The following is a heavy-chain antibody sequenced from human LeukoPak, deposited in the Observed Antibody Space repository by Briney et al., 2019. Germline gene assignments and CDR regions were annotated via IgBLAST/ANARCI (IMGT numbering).Heavy chain of an antibody. CDR2: IRYDGSNK. V-gene: IGHV3-30*02. CDR3: ARDRYYYGSETQLFDMDV. D-gene: IGHD3-10*01. J-gene: IGHJ6*03. Sequence: GGSLRLSCAASGFTFSSYGMHWVRQAPGKGLEWVAFIRYDGSNKYYADSVKGRFTISRDTAKNSLYLQMNSLRAEDTAVYYCARDRYYYGSETQLFDMDVWGKGTTVTVSS. CDR1: GFTFSSYG.